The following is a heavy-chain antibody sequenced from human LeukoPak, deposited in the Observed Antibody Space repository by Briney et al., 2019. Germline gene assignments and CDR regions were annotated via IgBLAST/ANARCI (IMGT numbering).Heavy chain of an antibody. CDR3: ARNYYGSSAYYYFDY. V-gene: IGHV3-66*01. CDR1: GFTVSNSY. J-gene: IGHJ4*02. CDR2: IYSGGGT. Sequence: AGGSLRLSCAASGFTVSNSYMSWVRQAPGKGLEWVSLIYSGGGTYYADSVKGRFTISRDNSKNTLYLQMNSLRAEDTAVYYCARNYYGSSAYYYFDYWGQGTLVTVSS. D-gene: IGHD3-22*01.